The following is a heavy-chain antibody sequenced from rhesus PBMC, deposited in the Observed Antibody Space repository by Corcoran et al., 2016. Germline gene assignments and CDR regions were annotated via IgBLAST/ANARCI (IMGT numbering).Heavy chain of an antibody. CDR2: IYGSGSSP. Sequence: QVHLQESGPGLVKPLETLSLPGADSGGSFSSNPWTWISHPPGKGLEWIGHIYGSGSSPNYNPSLKSRVTLSVDTSKNQFSLHLSSVTAADTALYYCARVGLRYFFDYWGQGVLVTVSS. J-gene: IGHJ4*01. V-gene: IGHV4S11*01. CDR1: GGSFSSNP. CDR3: ARVGLRYFFDY. D-gene: IGHD4-29*01.